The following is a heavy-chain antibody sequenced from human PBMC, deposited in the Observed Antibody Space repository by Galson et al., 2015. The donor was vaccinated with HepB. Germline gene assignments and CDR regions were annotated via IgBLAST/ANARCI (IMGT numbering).Heavy chain of an antibody. J-gene: IGHJ4*02. D-gene: IGHD7-27*01. V-gene: IGHV3-23*01. CDR3: AKVGPVANWGSLGY. Sequence: LRLSCAASRFTFSSYAVSWVRQAPGKGLEWVSVISGSGGSTYYADSVKGRFTISRDNSKNTLYLQMNSLRAEDTAVYYCAKVGPVANWGSLGYWGQGTLVTVSS. CDR1: RFTFSSYA. CDR2: ISGSGGST.